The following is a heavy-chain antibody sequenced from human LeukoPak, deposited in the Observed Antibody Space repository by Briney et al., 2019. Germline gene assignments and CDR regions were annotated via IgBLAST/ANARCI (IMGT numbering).Heavy chain of an antibody. Sequence: SETLSLTCAVSGGSIGASINSPNWWSWVRQPPGKGLEWIGEIFHSGSTNYNPSLKSRVTMSVDKSKNQFSLKLSSVTAADTAVYYCARLTVYGPTSDYWGQGTLVTVSS. CDR3: ARLTVYGPTSDY. CDR2: IFHSGST. V-gene: IGHV4-4*02. D-gene: IGHD2-8*01. J-gene: IGHJ4*02. CDR1: GGSIGASINSPNW.